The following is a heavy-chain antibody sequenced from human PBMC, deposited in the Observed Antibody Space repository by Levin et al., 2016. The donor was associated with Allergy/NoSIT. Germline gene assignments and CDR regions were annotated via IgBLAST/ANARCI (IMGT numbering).Heavy chain of an antibody. V-gene: IGHV3-30*04. D-gene: IGHD2-15*01. CDR2: ISYDGSNK. J-gene: IGHJ4*02. Sequence: WIRQPPGKGLEWVAVISYDGSNKYYADSVKGRFTISRDNSKNTLYLQMNSLRAEDTAVYYCARGYCSGGSCSVFDYWGQGTLVTVSS. CDR3: ARGYCSGGSCSVFDY.